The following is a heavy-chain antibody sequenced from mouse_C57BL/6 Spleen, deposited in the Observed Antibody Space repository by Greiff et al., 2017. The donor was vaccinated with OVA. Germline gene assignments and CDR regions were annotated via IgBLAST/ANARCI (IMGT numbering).Heavy chain of an antibody. CDR2: IDPNSGGT. V-gene: IGHV1-72*01. CDR1: GYTFTSYW. D-gene: IGHD1-1*01. CDR3: ARQDYGSSYGWFAY. J-gene: IGHJ3*01. Sequence: QVQLQQSGAELARPGASVKLSCKASGYTFTSYWMHWVKQRPGRGLEWIGRIDPNSGGTKYNEKFKSKATLTVDKPSSTAYMQLSSLTSEDSAVYYCARQDYGSSYGWFAYWGQGTLVTVSA.